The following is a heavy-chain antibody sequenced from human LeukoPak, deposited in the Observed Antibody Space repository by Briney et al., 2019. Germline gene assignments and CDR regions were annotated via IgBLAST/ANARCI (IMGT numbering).Heavy chain of an antibody. CDR3: ARHSNWNGGVDWFDP. J-gene: IGHJ5*02. V-gene: IGHV3-23*01. Sequence: GGSLRLSCAASGFSFTNYPMSWVRQAPGKGLEWVSAISSSGGGTYYADSVRGRFTISRDNSKNTLYLQMNSLRAEDTAVYYCARHSNWNGGVDWFDPWGQGTQVTVSS. CDR2: ISSSGGGT. D-gene: IGHD1-20*01. CDR1: GFSFTNYP.